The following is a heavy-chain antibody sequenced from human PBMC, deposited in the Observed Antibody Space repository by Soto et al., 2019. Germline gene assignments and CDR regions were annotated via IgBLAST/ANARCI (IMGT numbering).Heavy chain of an antibody. CDR1: GGSISSSSYY. V-gene: IGHV4-39*01. CDR2: IYYSGST. D-gene: IGHD1-7*01. Sequence: PSQTLSLTCTVSGGSISSSSYYWGWIRQPPGKGLEWIGSIYYSGSTYYNPSLKSRVTISVDTSKNQFSLKLSSVTAADTAVYYCARFMYNWNYALGSWFDPWGQGTLVTVSS. J-gene: IGHJ5*02. CDR3: ARFMYNWNYALGSWFDP.